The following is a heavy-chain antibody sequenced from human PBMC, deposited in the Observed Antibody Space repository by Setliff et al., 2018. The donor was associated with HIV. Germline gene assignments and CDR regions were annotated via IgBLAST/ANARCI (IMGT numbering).Heavy chain of an antibody. CDR3: AKDPRAAVATICDY. J-gene: IGHJ4*02. CDR2: INTHSGYT. D-gene: IGHD5-12*01. V-gene: IGHV1-18*01. CDR1: GYTFNNYG. Sequence: RASVKVSCKASGYTFNNYGISWVRQAPGQGLEWMGWINTHSGYTNYAQNVQGRVTVTMDTSTSTAYMELRSLKSDDTAVYCCAKDPRAAVATICDYWGQGTLVTVSS.